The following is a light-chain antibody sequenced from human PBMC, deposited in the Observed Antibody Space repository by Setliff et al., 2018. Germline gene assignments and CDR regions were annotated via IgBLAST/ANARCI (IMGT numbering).Light chain of an antibody. J-gene: IGLJ2*01. Sequence: SVLTQPASVSGSPGQSITISCSGTSSDVGSYDFVSWYQQYPGKAPKLIIYDVTNRPSGVSNRFSGSKAGNTASLTISGLRAEDEADYYCVAYTSQTTHALFGGGTKVTVL. CDR1: SSDVGSYDF. CDR2: DVT. CDR3: VAYTSQTTHAL. V-gene: IGLV2-14*03.